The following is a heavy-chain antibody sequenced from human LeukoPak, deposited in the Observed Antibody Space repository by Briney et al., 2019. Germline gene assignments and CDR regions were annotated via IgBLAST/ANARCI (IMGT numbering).Heavy chain of an antibody. V-gene: IGHV3-23*01. CDR1: GFTFSSYG. CDR2: ISGSGGST. D-gene: IGHD6-19*01. J-gene: IGHJ4*02. CDR3: AKDPYSSGWYYFDY. Sequence: GGSLRLSCAPSGFTFSSYGMSWVRQAPGKGLEWVSAISGSGGSTYYADSVKGRFTISRDNSKNTLYLQMNSLRAEDTAVYYCAKDPYSSGWYYFDYWGQGTLVTVSS.